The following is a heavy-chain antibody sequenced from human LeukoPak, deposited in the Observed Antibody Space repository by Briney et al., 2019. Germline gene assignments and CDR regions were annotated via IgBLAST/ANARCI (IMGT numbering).Heavy chain of an antibody. D-gene: IGHD6-19*01. CDR3: ESDPGGYSSGWFDY. Sequence: GAPLRLSCGSSWIIVSSNYVSGLHQAPEGGVESVSVFYSGSSTYYAASVKGRFTISRGNSKNTLYLQMNSLRAEDTAVYYCESDPGGYSSGWFDYWGQGTLVTVSS. J-gene: IGHJ4*02. V-gene: IGHV3-53*01. CDR1: WIIVSSNY. CDR2: FYSGSST.